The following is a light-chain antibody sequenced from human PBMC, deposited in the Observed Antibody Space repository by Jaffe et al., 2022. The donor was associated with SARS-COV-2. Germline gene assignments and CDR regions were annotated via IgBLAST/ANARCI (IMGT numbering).Light chain of an antibody. CDR1: QSVLYSSNNKTY. J-gene: IGKJ1*01. CDR3: QQYFGTPPT. V-gene: IGKV4-1*01. CDR2: WAS. Sequence: DIVMTQSPDSLAVSLGERATINCKSSQSVLYSSNNKTYLAWYQHKLGQPPKLLIYWASTRESGVPDRFSGSGSGTDFTLTISSLQAEDVAVYYCQQYFGTPPTFGQGTKVEIK.